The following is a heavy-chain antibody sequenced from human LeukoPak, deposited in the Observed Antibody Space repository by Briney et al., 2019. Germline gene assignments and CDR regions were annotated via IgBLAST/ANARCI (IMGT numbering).Heavy chain of an antibody. V-gene: IGHV4-39*01. D-gene: IGHD2-2*01. CDR3: ARHSSSTSCYFLP. J-gene: IGHJ5*02. CDR1: GGSISSSNYY. Sequence: SETLSLTCTVSGGSISSSNYYWGWIRQPPGKGLEWIGSIYYSGSTYYNPSLKSRVTIFADTSKNQFSLKLSSVTAADTAVYYCARHSSSTSCYFLPWGQGTLVTVSS. CDR2: IYYSGST.